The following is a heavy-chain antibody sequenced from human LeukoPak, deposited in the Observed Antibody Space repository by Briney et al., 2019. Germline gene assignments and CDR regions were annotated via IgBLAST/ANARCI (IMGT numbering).Heavy chain of an antibody. CDR2: INSDGSST. Sequence: GGSLRLSCAASGFTFSSYWMHWVRQAPGKGLVWVSRINSDGSSTSYADSVKGRFTISRDDAKNTLYLQMNSLRAEDTAVYYCARDKGSSRFDYWGQGTLVTVSS. V-gene: IGHV3-74*01. CDR3: ARDKGSSRFDY. J-gene: IGHJ4*02. D-gene: IGHD1-26*01. CDR1: GFTFSSYW.